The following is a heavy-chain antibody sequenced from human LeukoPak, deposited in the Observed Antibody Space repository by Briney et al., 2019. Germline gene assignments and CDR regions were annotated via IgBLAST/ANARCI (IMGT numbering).Heavy chain of an antibody. CDR1: GGSISSYY. Sequence: SETLSLTCTVSGGSISSYYWSWIRQPPGKGLEWIGYIYTSGSTNYNPSLKSRVTISVDTSKNQFSLKLSSVTAADTAVYYCARGSGWYDYNWFDPWGQGTLVTVSS. CDR2: IYTSGST. D-gene: IGHD6-19*01. V-gene: IGHV4-4*09. J-gene: IGHJ5*02. CDR3: ARGSGWYDYNWFDP.